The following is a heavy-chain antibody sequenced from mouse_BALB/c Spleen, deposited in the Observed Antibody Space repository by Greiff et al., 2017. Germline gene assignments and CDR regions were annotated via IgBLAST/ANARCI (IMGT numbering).Heavy chain of an antibody. D-gene: IGHD1-2*01. J-gene: IGHJ3*01. V-gene: IGHV3-2*02. CDR3: ARDYYGPFAY. CDR2: ISYSGST. Sequence: ESGPGLVKPSQSLSLTCTVTGYSITSDYAWNWIRQFPGNKLEWMGYISYSGSTSYNPSLKSRISITRDTSKNQFFLQLNSVTTEDTATYYCARDYYGPFAYWGQGTLVTVSA. CDR1: GYSITSDYA.